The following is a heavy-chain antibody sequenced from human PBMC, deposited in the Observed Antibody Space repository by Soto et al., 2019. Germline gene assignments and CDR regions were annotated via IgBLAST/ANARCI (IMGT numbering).Heavy chain of an antibody. CDR3: ARDTPLLRWYLGPLEAFDI. D-gene: IGHD4-17*01. V-gene: IGHV3-33*01. CDR2: IWYDGSNK. CDR1: GFTFSSYG. J-gene: IGHJ3*02. Sequence: GGSLRLSCAASGFTFSSYGMHWVRQAPGKGLEWVAVIWYDGSNKYYADSVKGRFTISRDNSKNTPYLQMNSLRAEDTAVYYCARDTPLLRWYLGPLEAFDIWGQGTMVTVSS.